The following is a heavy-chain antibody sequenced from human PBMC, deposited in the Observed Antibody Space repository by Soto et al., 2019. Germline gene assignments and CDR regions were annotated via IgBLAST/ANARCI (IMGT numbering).Heavy chain of an antibody. D-gene: IGHD6-19*01. J-gene: IGHJ4*02. CDR2: IKQDGSEK. Sequence: EVPLVESGGALVQPGGSLRLSCGASGFTFSSYWMSWVRQAPGKGLEWVADIKQDGSEKYYVDSVKGRFTISRDNAKNSLYLQMTSLRAEDTAVYYCARLGGSGWSMDFWGRGTLVTVST. CDR1: GFTFSSYW. V-gene: IGHV3-7*05. CDR3: ARLGGSGWSMDF.